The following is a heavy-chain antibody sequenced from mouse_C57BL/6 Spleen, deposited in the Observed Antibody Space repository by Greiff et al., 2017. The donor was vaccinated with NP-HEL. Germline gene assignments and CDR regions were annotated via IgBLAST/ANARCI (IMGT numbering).Heavy chain of an antibody. J-gene: IGHJ4*01. Sequence: QVQLQQPGAELVRPGSSVKLSCKASGYTFTSYWMHWVKQRPIQGLEWIGNIDPSDSDTHYNQKFKDKATLTVDKSSSTAYMQLSSLTSEDSAVHYCARYLIRSPSYYAMDYWGQGTSVTVSA. D-gene: IGHD1-1*01. CDR3: ARYLIRSPSYYAMDY. V-gene: IGHV1-52*01. CDR2: IDPSDSDT. CDR1: GYTFTSYW.